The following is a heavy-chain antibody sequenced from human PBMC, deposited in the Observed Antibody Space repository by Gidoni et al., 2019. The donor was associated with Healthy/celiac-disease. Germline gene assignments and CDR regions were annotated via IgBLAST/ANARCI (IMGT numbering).Heavy chain of an antibody. V-gene: IGHV4-39*01. CDR2: IYYSGST. Sequence: QLQLQESAPGLVQPSETPSLTCPVSGGSISRSSYYWGWIRQPPGKGLEWTGSIYYSGSTYYNPPLKSRVTISVDTSKNQFSLKLSSVTAADTAVYYCARLRPYSSGWYYFDYRGQGTLVTVSS. CDR1: GGSISRSSYY. J-gene: IGHJ4*02. D-gene: IGHD6-19*01. CDR3: ARLRPYSSGWYYFDY.